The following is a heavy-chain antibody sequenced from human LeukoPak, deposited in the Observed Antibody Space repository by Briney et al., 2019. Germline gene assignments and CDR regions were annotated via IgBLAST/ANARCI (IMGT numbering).Heavy chain of an antibody. CDR2: IYYSGGT. V-gene: IGHV4-59*11. D-gene: IGHD5-24*01. J-gene: IGHJ4*02. Sequence: SETLSLTCTVSGGSISSHYWSWIRQPPGKGLEWIGYIYYSGGTNYNPSLKSRVTISVDTSKNQFSLKLSSVTAADTAVYYCARGAVEMATVTFDYWGQGTLVTVSS. CDR1: GGSISSHY. CDR3: ARGAVEMATVTFDY.